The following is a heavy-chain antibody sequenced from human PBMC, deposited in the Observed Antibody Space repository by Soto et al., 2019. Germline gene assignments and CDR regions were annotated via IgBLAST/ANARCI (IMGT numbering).Heavy chain of an antibody. CDR1: GGSISSYY. Sequence: PETLSLTCTVSGGSISSYYWSWIRQPPGKGLGWIGYIYHSGSTNYNPSLKSRVTISVDRSKSQFSLKLSSVTAADTAVYYCARVPDRWGQGTLVTVSS. V-gene: IGHV4-59*12. D-gene: IGHD2-2*01. J-gene: IGHJ5*02. CDR3: ARVPDR. CDR2: IYHSGST.